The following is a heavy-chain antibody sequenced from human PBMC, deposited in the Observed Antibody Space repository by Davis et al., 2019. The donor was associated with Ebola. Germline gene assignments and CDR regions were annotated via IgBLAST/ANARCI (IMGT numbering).Heavy chain of an antibody. CDR2: IGTSHDT. CDR1: GFIFTNCA. J-gene: IGHJ4*02. V-gene: IGHV3-23*01. CDR3: AKGDTAKD. Sequence: GGSLRLSCVASGFIFTNCAMYWVRQAPGKGLEWVSIIGTSHDTYYADSVKGRFTISRDNSKDTLYLQMNSLRGEDTAVYYCAKGDTAKDWGQGTLVTVSS. D-gene: IGHD5-18*01.